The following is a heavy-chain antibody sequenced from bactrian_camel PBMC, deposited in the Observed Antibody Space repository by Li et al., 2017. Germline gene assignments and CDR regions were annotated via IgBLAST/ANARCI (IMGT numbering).Heavy chain of an antibody. CDR2: IDGGNSDT. CDR3: AAGPWLTYTDCQHWPETSGERVGY. D-gene: IGHD1*01. V-gene: IGHV3S6*01. Sequence: HVQLVESGGGLVQPGGSLRLSCAASGFTFSAYSFNWVRQAPGKGLDWVSHIDGGNSDTYYADSVKGRFTISRDNAKNTMYLQMNSLKPEDTAMYYCAAGPWLTYTDCQHWPETSGERVGYWGQGTQV. CDR1: GFTFSAYS. J-gene: IGHJ6*01.